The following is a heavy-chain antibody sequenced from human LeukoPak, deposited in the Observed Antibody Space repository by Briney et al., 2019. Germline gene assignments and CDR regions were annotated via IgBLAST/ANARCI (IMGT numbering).Heavy chain of an antibody. CDR3: ATEASSGLED. J-gene: IGHJ4*02. V-gene: IGHV3-7*01. D-gene: IGHD6-19*01. CDR1: GFTFSSYW. Sequence: PGGSLRLSCAASGFTFSSYWMSCVRQAPGKGLEWVANIKQDGSEKYYLDSVKGRFTISRDNAENSLYLQMNSLRAEDTAVYYCATEASSGLEDWGQGILVTVSS. CDR2: IKQDGSEK.